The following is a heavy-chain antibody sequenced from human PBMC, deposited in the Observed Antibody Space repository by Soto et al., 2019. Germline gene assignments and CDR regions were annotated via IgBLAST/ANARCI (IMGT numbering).Heavy chain of an antibody. Sequence: QVQLVQSGAEVKKPGSSVKVSCKASGGTFSSYAISWVRQAPGQGLEWMGGIIPIFGTANYAQKSQGRVTITADEYTSTAYIELSSLRPEDTAVYYCAREGASGSHIGYRGQGTLVTVSS. D-gene: IGHD3-22*01. J-gene: IGHJ4*02. CDR2: IIPIFGTA. CDR1: GGTFSSYA. V-gene: IGHV1-69*01. CDR3: AREGASGSHIGY.